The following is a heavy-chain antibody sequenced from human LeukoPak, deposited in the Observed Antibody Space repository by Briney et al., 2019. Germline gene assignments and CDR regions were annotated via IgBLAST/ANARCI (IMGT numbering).Heavy chain of an antibody. Sequence: ASVTVSCKASGYTFTSYGISWVRQAPGQGLEWMGWISAYNGNTNYAQKLQGRVTMTTDTSTSTAYMELRSLRSDDTAVYYCARGGRRDGYNRLFDYWGQGTLVNVSS. D-gene: IGHD5-24*01. V-gene: IGHV1-18*01. CDR2: ISAYNGNT. CDR3: ARGGRRDGYNRLFDY. J-gene: IGHJ4*02. CDR1: GYTFTSYG.